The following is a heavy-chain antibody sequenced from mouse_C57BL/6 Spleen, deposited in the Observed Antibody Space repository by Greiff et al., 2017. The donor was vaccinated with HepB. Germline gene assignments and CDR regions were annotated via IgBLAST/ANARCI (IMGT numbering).Heavy chain of an antibody. Sequence: QVQLKESGPELVKPGASVKISCKASGYAFSSSWMNWVKQRPGKGLEWIGRIYPGDGDTNYNGKFKGKATLTADKSSSTAYMQLSSLTSEDSAVYFCAGIGRYAMDYWGQGTSVTVSS. CDR1: GYAFSSSW. J-gene: IGHJ4*01. V-gene: IGHV1-82*01. CDR3: AGIGRYAMDY. CDR2: IYPGDGDT.